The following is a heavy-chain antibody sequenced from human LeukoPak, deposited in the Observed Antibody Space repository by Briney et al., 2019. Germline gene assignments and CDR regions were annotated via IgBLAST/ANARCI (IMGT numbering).Heavy chain of an antibody. CDR2: ISGSGGST. CDR3: AKHSGSGFDY. CDR1: GFTFSSYA. V-gene: IGHV3-23*01. Sequence: PGGSLRLSCAASGFTFSSYAMSWVRQALGKGLEWVSAISGSGGSTYYADSVKGRFTISRDNSKNTLYLQMNSLRAEDTTVYYCAKHSGSGFDYWGQGTLVTVSS. J-gene: IGHJ4*02. D-gene: IGHD6-19*01.